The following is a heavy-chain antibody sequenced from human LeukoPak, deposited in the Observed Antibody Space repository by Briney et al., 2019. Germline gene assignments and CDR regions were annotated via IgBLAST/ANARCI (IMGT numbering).Heavy chain of an antibody. J-gene: IGHJ4*02. D-gene: IGHD2/OR15-2a*01. V-gene: IGHV3-30*18. CDR3: AKIRDFPWTNGAFDY. CDR1: GFTFSSYA. CDR2: ISYDGSNK. Sequence: GRSLRLSCAASGFTFSSYAMHWVRQAPGKGLEWVAVISYDGSNKYYADSVKGRFTISRDNSKNTLYLQMNSLRAEDTAVYYCAKIRDFPWTNGAFDYWGQGTLVTVSS.